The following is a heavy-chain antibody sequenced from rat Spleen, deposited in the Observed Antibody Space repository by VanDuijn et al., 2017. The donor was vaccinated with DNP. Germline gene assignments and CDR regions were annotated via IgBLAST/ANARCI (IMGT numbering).Heavy chain of an antibody. V-gene: IGHV5-20*01. J-gene: IGHJ1*01. CDR1: GFTFSDYY. D-gene: IGHD1-5*01. Sequence: EVQLVESGGGLVQPGRSLKLSFAASGFTFSDYYMAWVRQAPTKDLEWVASISYDGGSTYYPDSVKGRFTISRDNAENTVYLQMNSLRSEDTATYYCAWDIGTTLDFWGPGTMVTVSS. CDR2: ISYDGGST. CDR3: AWDIGTTLDF.